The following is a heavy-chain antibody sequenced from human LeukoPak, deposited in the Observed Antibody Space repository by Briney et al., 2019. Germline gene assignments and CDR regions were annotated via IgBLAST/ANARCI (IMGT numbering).Heavy chain of an antibody. V-gene: IGHV3-30*03. CDR2: ISYDGSNK. D-gene: IGHD6-13*01. J-gene: IGHJ4*01. Sequence: PGGSLRLSCAASGFTFSSYGMHWVRQAPGKGLEWVAVISYDGSNKYYADSVKGRFTISRDNSKNTLYLQMNSLRAEDTAVYYCARDLTYSSSWTFDYWGQEPWSPSPQ. CDR3: ARDLTYSSSWTFDY. CDR1: GFTFSSYG.